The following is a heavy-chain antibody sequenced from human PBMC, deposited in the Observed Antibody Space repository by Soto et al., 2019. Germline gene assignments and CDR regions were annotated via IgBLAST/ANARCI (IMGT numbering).Heavy chain of an antibody. D-gene: IGHD2-21*02. CDR3: ARGLAYCGGDYSSYYYYGMDV. CDR1: GGSFSGYY. Sequence: SETLSLTCAVYGGSFSGYYWSWIRQPPGKGLEWIGEINHSGSTNYNPSLKSRVTISVDTSKNQFSLKLSSVTAADTAVYYCARGLAYCGGDYSSYYYYGMDVWGQGTTVTVSS. J-gene: IGHJ6*02. CDR2: INHSGST. V-gene: IGHV4-34*01.